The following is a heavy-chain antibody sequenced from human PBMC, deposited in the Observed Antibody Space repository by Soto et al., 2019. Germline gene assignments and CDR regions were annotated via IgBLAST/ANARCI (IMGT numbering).Heavy chain of an antibody. D-gene: IGHD3-22*01. CDR3: ASDPYYYDSPGHAFYI. J-gene: IGHJ3*02. V-gene: IGHV3-48*02. CDR1: GFTFSSYS. Sequence: GESLRLSCAASGFTFSSYSMNWVRQAPGKGLEWVSYISSSSSTIYYADSVKSRFTISRDNAKNSLYLQMNSLRDEDTAVYYCASDPYYYDSPGHAFYIRGQGTTVTVSS. CDR2: ISSSSSTI.